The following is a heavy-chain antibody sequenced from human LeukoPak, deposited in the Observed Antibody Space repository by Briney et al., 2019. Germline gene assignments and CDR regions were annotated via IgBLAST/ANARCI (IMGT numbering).Heavy chain of an antibody. CDR2: ISSSSSYI. CDR3: AREGGLMIRGIITD. CDR1: GFTFSSYS. Sequence: GGSLRLSCAASGFTFSSYSMYWVRQAPGKGLEWVSSISSSSSYIYYADSVKGRFTISRDNAKNSLYLQMNSLRAEDTAVYYCAREGGLMIRGIITDWGQGTLVTVSS. V-gene: IGHV3-21*01. D-gene: IGHD3-10*01. J-gene: IGHJ4*02.